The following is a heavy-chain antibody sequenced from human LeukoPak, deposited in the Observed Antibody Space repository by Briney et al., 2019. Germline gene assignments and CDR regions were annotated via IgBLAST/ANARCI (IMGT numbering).Heavy chain of an antibody. CDR1: GYTFTSYY. CDR2: INPSGGST. Sequence: ASVKVSCKASGYTFTSYYMHWVRQAPGQGLEWMGIINPSGGSTSYAQKFQGRVTMTRDTSTSTVYMELSSLRSEDTAVYYCARDPDIAAAGIMTPSFDYWGQGTLVTVSS. D-gene: IGHD6-13*01. CDR3: ARDPDIAAAGIMTPSFDY. V-gene: IGHV1-46*01. J-gene: IGHJ4*02.